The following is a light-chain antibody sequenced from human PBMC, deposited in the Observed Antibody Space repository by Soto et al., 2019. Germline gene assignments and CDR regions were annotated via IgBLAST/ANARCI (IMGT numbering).Light chain of an antibody. CDR2: GAS. Sequence: EIVLTQSPGTLSLSPEERATLSCRASQSVSSSYLAWYQQKPGQAPRLLIYGASSRATGIPDRFSGSGSGTDFTLTISRLEAEDFAVYYCQQYGSSPLFTFGPGTKVDIK. CDR3: QQYGSSPLFT. J-gene: IGKJ3*01. V-gene: IGKV3-20*01. CDR1: QSVSSSY.